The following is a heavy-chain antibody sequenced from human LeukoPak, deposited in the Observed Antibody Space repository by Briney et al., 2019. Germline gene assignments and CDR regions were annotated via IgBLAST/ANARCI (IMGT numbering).Heavy chain of an antibody. Sequence: GGSLRLSCAASGFSVSSNYMTWVRQAPGKGLEGVSVTHSGGSTYYADSVKGRFTIPRDNPKNTLYLQMNNLRAADTAVYYCASELRIFAGSFDYWGPGTLVTVSS. V-gene: IGHV3-53*01. J-gene: IGHJ4*02. CDR2: THSGGST. CDR3: ASELRIFAGSFDY. D-gene: IGHD3-9*01. CDR1: GFSVSSNY.